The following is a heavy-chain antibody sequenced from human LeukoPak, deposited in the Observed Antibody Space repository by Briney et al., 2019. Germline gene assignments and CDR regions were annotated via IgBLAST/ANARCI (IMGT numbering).Heavy chain of an antibody. D-gene: IGHD3-3*01. V-gene: IGHV4-4*09. Sequence: SETLSLTCIVSGGSLSGYYWRWIRQPPGKRLEWIGYVYTSGSTNYNPSLTSRVTIPVDTSKNQFSLKLSSVTAADTAVYYSARSDFWSSYRLDYWGQGTLVTVSS. CDR3: ARSDFWSSYRLDY. J-gene: IGHJ4*02. CDR1: GGSLSGYY. CDR2: VYTSGST.